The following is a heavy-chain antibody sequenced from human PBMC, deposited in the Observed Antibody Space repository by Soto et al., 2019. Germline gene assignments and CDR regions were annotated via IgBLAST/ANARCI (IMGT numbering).Heavy chain of an antibody. CDR2: IYHSGST. J-gene: IGHJ6*02. CDR3: ARESDIVVVPAAEGYGMDV. CDR1: GGSISSSNW. V-gene: IGHV4-4*02. D-gene: IGHD2-2*01. Sequence: TSETLSLTCAVSGGSISSSNWWSWVRQPPGKGLEWIGEIYHSGSTNYNPSLKSRVTIPVDKSKNQFSLKLSSVTAADTAVYYCARESDIVVVPAAEGYGMDVWGQGTTVTVSS.